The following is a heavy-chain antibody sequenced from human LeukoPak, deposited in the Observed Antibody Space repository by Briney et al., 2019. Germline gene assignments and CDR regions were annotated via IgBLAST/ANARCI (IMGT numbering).Heavy chain of an antibody. Sequence: PGGSLRLSCAASGLTFSSYSMNWVRQAPGKGLEWVSSISSSSSYIYYADSVKGRFTISRDNAKNSLYLQMNSLRAEDTAVYYCAREDSVAGALADYWGQGTLVTVSS. CDR2: ISSSSSYI. CDR1: GLTFSSYS. D-gene: IGHD6-19*01. V-gene: IGHV3-21*01. CDR3: AREDSVAGALADY. J-gene: IGHJ4*02.